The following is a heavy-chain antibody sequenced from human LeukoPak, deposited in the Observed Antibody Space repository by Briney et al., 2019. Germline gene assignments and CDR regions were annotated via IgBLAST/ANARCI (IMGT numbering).Heavy chain of an antibody. CDR2: ITSNSRYI. J-gene: IGHJ6*04. V-gene: IGHV3-21*01. CDR1: GFTFSSYT. CDR3: AELGITMIGGV. D-gene: IGHD3-10*02. Sequence: GGSLRRSGAASGFTFSSYTMNWVRQAPGKGLEWFSSITSNSRYIFYADSVKGRFTISRDNAKNSLYLQMNSLRAEDTAVYYCAELGITMIGGVWGKGTTVTISS.